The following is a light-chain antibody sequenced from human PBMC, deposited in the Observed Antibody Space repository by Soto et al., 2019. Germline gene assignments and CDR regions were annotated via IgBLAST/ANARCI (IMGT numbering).Light chain of an antibody. CDR1: SANIGAGFD. J-gene: IGLJ3*02. V-gene: IGLV1-40*01. Sequence: QSVLTQPPSVSGAPGQRVTISCTGTSANIGAGFDVHWYQQLPGTAPKLLIYSNNNRPSGIPDRFSGSKSGTSASLAITGLQTEDEADYYCQSYDSTLSGLGVFGGGTKVTVL. CDR3: QSYDSTLSGLGV. CDR2: SNN.